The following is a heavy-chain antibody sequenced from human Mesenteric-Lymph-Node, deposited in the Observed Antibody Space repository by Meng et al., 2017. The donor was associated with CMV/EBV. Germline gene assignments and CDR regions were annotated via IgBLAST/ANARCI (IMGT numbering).Heavy chain of an antibody. D-gene: IGHD2-8*01. CDR1: GFTFSGYG. CDR3: ASPRLISRSENYGMDV. CDR2: IRYDGSNK. V-gene: IGHV3-30*02. J-gene: IGHJ6*02. Sequence: GESLKISCAASGFTFSGYGMHWVRQAPGKGLEWVAFIRYDGSNKYYGDSVKGRFTISRDNSKNTVYLQMNSLRAEDTAVYYCASPRLISRSENYGMDVWGQGTTVTVSS.